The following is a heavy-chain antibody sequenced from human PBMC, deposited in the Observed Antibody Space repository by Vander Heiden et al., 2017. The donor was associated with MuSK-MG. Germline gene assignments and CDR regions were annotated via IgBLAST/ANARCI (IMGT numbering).Heavy chain of an antibody. CDR1: GFTFSSYA. V-gene: IGHV3-30*04. CDR2: ISYDGSNK. CDR3: ASPPLPYGDYGHFDY. Sequence: QVQLVESGGGVVQPGRSLRPSCAASGFTFSSYAMHWVRQAPGKGLEWVAVISYDGSNKYYAGSVKGRFTISRDNSKNTLYLQMNSLRAEDTAVYYCASPPLPYGDYGHFDYWGQGTLVTVSS. J-gene: IGHJ4*02. D-gene: IGHD4-17*01.